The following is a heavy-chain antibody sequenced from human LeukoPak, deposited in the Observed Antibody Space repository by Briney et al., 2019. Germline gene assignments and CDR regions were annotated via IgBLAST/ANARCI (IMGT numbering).Heavy chain of an antibody. D-gene: IGHD3-9*01. J-gene: IGHJ4*02. CDR1: GFPFSGYS. Sequence: GGSLRLSCAASGFPFSGYSMNWVRQAPGKGLEWVAVISYDGSNKYYADSVKGRFTISRDNSKNTLYLQMNSLRAEDTAVYYCAARNYDILTGFNYWGQGTLVTVSS. V-gene: IGHV3-30*03. CDR2: ISYDGSNK. CDR3: AARNYDILTGFNY.